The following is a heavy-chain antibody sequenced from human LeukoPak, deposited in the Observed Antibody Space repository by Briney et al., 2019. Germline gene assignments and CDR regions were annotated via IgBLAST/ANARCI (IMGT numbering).Heavy chain of an antibody. V-gene: IGHV3-30*18. Sequence: GRSRRLSCAASGFTFSSYGMHWVRQAPGKGLRWVAVISYDGSNKYYADSVEGRFTISRDNSKNTLYLQMNSLRAEDTAVYYCAKGLKAYYERSAFDIWGQGTMVTVSS. CDR2: ISYDGSNK. J-gene: IGHJ3*02. D-gene: IGHD3-22*01. CDR1: GFTFSSYG. CDR3: AKGLKAYYERSAFDI.